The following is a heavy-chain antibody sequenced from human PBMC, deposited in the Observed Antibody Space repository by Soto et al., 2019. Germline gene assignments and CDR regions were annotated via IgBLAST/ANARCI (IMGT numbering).Heavy chain of an antibody. CDR1: GGSISSYY. CDR2: IYYSGST. Sequence: QVQLQESGPGLVKPSETLSLTCTVSGGSISSYYWSWIRQPPGKGLEWIGYIYYSGSTNYNPSLKRRVTISVDTSKNKFSLKLSSVTAADTAVYYCARIPAARRRSWYFDLWGRGTLVTVSS. J-gene: IGHJ2*01. V-gene: IGHV4-59*01. D-gene: IGHD2-2*01. CDR3: ARIPAARRRSWYFDL.